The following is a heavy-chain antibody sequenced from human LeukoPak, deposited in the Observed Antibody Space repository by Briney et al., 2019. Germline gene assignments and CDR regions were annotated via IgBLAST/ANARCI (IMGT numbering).Heavy chain of an antibody. CDR2: IYYSGST. CDR1: GGSISSYY. D-gene: IGHD2-8*01. CDR3: AREDSSTNAFDY. Sequence: SETLSLTCTVSGGSISSYYWSWIRQPPGKGLEWIGYIYYSGSTNYNPSLKSRVTISVDTSKNQFSLKLSSVTAADTAVYYCAREDSSTNAFDYWGQGTLVTASS. V-gene: IGHV4-59*01. J-gene: IGHJ4*02.